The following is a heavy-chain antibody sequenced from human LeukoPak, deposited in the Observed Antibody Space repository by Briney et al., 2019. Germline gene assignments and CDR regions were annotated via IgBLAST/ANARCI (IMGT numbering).Heavy chain of an antibody. V-gene: IGHV1-69*13. CDR3: ARDLWGGYYGSDV. D-gene: IGHD3-3*01. CDR1: GGTFSSYA. J-gene: IGHJ6*02. Sequence: SVKVSCKASGGTFSSYAISWVRQAPGQGLEWMGGIVPIFGTANYALKFQGRVTITADESTSTAYMELSSLRSEDTAVYYCARDLWGGYYGSDVWGQGTTVTVSS. CDR2: IVPIFGTA.